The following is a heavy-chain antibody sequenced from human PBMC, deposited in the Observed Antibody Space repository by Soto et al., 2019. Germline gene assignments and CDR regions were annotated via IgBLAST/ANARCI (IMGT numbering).Heavy chain of an antibody. Sequence: SETLSLTCTLSGGSISGYYWSWIRQPPGKGLEWIGYIYHSGSTNYNPSLKSRVTISLDTSANQFSLKLSSVTAADTAVYYCARASSYDILTGYYAFIPKFDYWGQGTLVTVSS. D-gene: IGHD3-9*01. CDR3: ARASSYDILTGYYAFIPKFDY. CDR1: GGSISGYY. CDR2: IYHSGST. J-gene: IGHJ4*02. V-gene: IGHV4-59*01.